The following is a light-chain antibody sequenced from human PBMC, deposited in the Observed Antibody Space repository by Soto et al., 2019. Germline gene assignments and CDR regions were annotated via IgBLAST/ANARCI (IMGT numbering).Light chain of an antibody. CDR1: SSDVGIYNY. J-gene: IGLJ1*01. Sequence: QSALTQPASVSGSPGQSIAISCTGTSSDVGIYNYVSWYQQHPGKVPKLITYEVTNRPSGVSNRFSGSKSGNTASLIISGLQAEDEADYYCTSYTTSSTRVFGTGTKVTVL. CDR3: TSYTTSSTRV. CDR2: EVT. V-gene: IGLV2-14*01.